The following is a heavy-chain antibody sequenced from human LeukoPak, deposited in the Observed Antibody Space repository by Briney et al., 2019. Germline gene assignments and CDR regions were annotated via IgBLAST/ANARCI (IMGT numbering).Heavy chain of an antibody. CDR2: ITGSGGTT. CDR1: GFAFSNYG. Sequence: GVTLRLSCAASGFAFSNYGTNWFRQAPGKGLEWVSGITGSGGTTYYAASGKGRFTISRDNSKNTLYLQMNSPRAEDTAAYYCAKDGNWARFENWGQGTLVTVSS. D-gene: IGHD7-27*01. CDR3: AKDGNWARFEN. J-gene: IGHJ4*02. V-gene: IGHV3-23*01.